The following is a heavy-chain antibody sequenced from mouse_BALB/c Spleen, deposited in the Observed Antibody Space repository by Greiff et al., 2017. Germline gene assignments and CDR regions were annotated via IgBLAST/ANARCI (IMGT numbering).Heavy chain of an antibody. V-gene: IGHV1S137*01. D-gene: IGHD1-2*01. CDR2: ISTYYGDA. CDR3: AREGELRLREYFDV. J-gene: IGHJ1*01. CDR1: GYTFTDYA. Sequence: VQLQQSGAELVRPGVSVKISCKGSGYTFTDYAMHWVKQSHAKSLEWIGVISTYYGDASYNQKFKGKATMTVDKSSSTAYMELARLTSEDSAIYYCAREGELRLREYFDVWGAGTTVTVSS.